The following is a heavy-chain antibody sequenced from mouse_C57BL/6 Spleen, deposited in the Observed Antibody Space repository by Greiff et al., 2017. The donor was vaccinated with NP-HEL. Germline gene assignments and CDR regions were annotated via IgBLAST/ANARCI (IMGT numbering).Heavy chain of an antibody. CDR3: AGLITTGGYFDV. CDR1: GYSFTDYN. CDR2: LNPNYGTT. Sequence: EVQLQQSGPELVKPGASVKISCKASGYSFTDYNMNWVKQSNGKSLEWIGVLNPNYGTTSYNQQFKGKATLTVDQSSSTAYMQLNSLTSEDSAVYYCAGLITTGGYFDVWGTGTTVTVSS. J-gene: IGHJ1*03. D-gene: IGHD1-1*01. V-gene: IGHV1-39*01.